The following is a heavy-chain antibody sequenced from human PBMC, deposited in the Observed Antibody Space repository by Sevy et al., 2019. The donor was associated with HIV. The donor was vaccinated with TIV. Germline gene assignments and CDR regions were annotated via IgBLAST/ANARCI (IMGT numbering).Heavy chain of an antibody. J-gene: IGHJ6*02. CDR2: ISAYNGNT. CDR3: ASAGEYDSSGYSYYYYGLDV. CDR1: GYTFTSYG. Sequence: ASVKVSCKASGYTFTSYGISWVRQAPGQGLEWMGWISAYNGNTNYAQKLQGRVTMTTDTSTSTAYMELSSLRSDDTAVYYCASAGEYDSSGYSYYYYGLDVWGQGTTVTVSS. D-gene: IGHD3-22*01. V-gene: IGHV1-18*01.